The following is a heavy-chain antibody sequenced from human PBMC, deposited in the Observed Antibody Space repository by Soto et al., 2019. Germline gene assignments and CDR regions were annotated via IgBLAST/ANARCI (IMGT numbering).Heavy chain of an antibody. D-gene: IGHD2-15*01. CDR3: ARDGGYCSGGSCIGYYYYGMDV. CDR1: GFTFSSYE. V-gene: IGHV3-48*03. CDR2: ISSSGSTI. Sequence: GGSLRLSCAASGFTFSSYEMNWVRQAPGKGLEWVSYISSSGSTIYYADSVKGRFTISGDNAKNSLYLQMNSLRAEDTAVYYCARDGGYCSGGSCIGYYYYGMDVWGQGTTVTVSS. J-gene: IGHJ6*02.